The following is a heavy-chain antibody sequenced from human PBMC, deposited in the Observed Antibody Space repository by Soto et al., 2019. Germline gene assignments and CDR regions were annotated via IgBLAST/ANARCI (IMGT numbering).Heavy chain of an antibody. Sequence: QVQLVQSGAEVKKPGSSVKVSCKASGGTFSSYAISWVRQAPGQGLEWMGGIIPIFGTANYAQKFQGRVTITADESTSTAYMELSSLRSEDTAMYYCARGGVGAKWELLWLVYWGQGTLVTVSS. CDR1: GGTFSSYA. V-gene: IGHV1-69*01. CDR3: ARGGVGAKWELLWLVY. J-gene: IGHJ4*02. D-gene: IGHD1-26*01. CDR2: IIPIFGTA.